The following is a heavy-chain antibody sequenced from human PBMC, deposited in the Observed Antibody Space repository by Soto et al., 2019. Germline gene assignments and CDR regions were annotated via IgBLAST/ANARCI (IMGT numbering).Heavy chain of an antibody. D-gene: IGHD2-21*02. CDR3: ARDLWGYCGTDCYPLDV. CDR2: IYYSGST. V-gene: IGHV4-59*01. Sequence: PSETLSLTCTVSGGSISSYYWSLIRQPPGKGLEWIGYIYYSGSTNYNPSLKSRVTISVDTSKNQFSLKLSSVTAADTAVYYCARDLWGYCGTDCYPLDVWGQGTTVTSP. J-gene: IGHJ6*02. CDR1: GGSISSYY.